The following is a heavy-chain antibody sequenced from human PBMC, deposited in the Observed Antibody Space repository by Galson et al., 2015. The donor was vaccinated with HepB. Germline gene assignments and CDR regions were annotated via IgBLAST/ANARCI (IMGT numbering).Heavy chain of an antibody. D-gene: IGHD6-13*01. CDR1: GFTFSNAW. J-gene: IGHJ6*02. CDR2: IKSKTDGGTT. Sequence: SLRLSCAASGFTFSNAWMSWVRQAPGKGLEWVGRIKSKTDGGTTDYAAPVKGRFTISRDDSKNTLYLQMNSLKTEDTAVYYCTTPSAQRRWYESYYYYGMDVWGQGTTVTVSS. CDR3: TTPSAQRRWYESYYYYGMDV. V-gene: IGHV3-15*01.